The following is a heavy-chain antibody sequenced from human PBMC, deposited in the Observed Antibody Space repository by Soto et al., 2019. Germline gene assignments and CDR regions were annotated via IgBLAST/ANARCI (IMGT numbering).Heavy chain of an antibody. D-gene: IGHD3-22*01. CDR2: IIPIFGTA. J-gene: IGHJ5*02. CDR3: ARVWGYYYDSSGENWFDP. V-gene: IGHV1-69*13. CDR1: GGTFSSYA. Sequence: ASVKVSCKASGGTFSSYAISWVRQAPGQGLEWMGGIIPIFGTANYAQKFQGRVTITADESTSTAYMELSSLRSEDTAVYYCARVWGYYYDSSGENWFDPWGQGTLVTVSS.